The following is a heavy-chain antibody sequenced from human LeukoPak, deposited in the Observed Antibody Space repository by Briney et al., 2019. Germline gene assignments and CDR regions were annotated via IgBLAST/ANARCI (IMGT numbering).Heavy chain of an antibody. CDR2: IYYSGST. CDR1: GGSISSYY. V-gene: IGHV4-59*01. CDR3: ARSRAYCGGDCTTPGVWFDP. J-gene: IGHJ5*02. Sequence: SETLSLTCTVSGGSISSYYWSWIRQPPGKGLEWIGYIYYSGSTNYNPPLKSRVTISVDTSKNQFSLKLSSVTAADTAVYYCARSRAYCGGDCTTPGVWFDPWGQGTLVTVSS. D-gene: IGHD2-21*02.